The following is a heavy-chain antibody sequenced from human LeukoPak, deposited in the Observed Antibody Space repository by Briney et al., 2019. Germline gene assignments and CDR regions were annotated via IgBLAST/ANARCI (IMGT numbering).Heavy chain of an antibody. Sequence: GGSLRLSCAASGFIFSSYAMSWVRQAPGKGLEWVSAISGSGGSTYYADSVKGRFTISRDNSKNTLYLQMNSLRAEDTAVYYCAKDGRITFGGVIVPFGYWGQGTLVTVSS. CDR2: ISGSGGST. D-gene: IGHD3-16*02. V-gene: IGHV3-23*01. J-gene: IGHJ4*02. CDR3: AKDGRITFGGVIVPFGY. CDR1: GFIFSSYA.